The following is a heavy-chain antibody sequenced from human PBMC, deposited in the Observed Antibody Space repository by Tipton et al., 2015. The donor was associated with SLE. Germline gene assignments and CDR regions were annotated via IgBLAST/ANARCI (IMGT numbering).Heavy chain of an antibody. Sequence: SLRLSCAASGFTFSSYAMHWVRQAPGKGLEWVAVISYDGSNKYYADSVKGRFTISRDNSKNTLYLQMNSLRAEDTAVYYCAGWVRGVITYFDLWGRGTLVTVSS. V-gene: IGHV3-30-3*01. CDR2: ISYDGSNK. D-gene: IGHD3-10*01. CDR1: GFTFSSYA. CDR3: AGWVRGVITYFDL. J-gene: IGHJ2*01.